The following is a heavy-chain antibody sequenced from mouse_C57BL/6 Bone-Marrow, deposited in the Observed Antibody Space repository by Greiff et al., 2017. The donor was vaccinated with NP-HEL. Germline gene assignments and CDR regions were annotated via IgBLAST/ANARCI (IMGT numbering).Heavy chain of an antibody. CDR2: IDPENGDT. Sequence: VQLQQSGAELVRPGASVKLSCTASGFNIKDDYMHWVKQRPEQGLEWIGWIDPENGDTEYASKFQGKATITADTSSNTAYLRLSSLTSEDTAVYYCTTAYSNYFFDYWGQGTTLTVSS. CDR3: TTAYSNYFFDY. CDR1: GFNIKDDY. D-gene: IGHD2-5*01. V-gene: IGHV14-4*01. J-gene: IGHJ2*01.